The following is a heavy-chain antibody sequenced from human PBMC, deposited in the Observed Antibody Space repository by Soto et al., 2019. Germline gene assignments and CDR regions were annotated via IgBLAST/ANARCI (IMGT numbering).Heavy chain of an antibody. Sequence: GGSLRLSCAASGFTFSSYAMHWVRQAPGKGLEWVAVISYDGSNKYYADSVKGRFTISRDNSKNTLYLQMNSLRAEDTAVYYCAREGVTTVPDDAFDIWGQGTMVTVS. CDR1: GFTFSSYA. J-gene: IGHJ3*02. V-gene: IGHV3-30-3*01. D-gene: IGHD4-17*01. CDR2: ISYDGSNK. CDR3: AREGVTTVPDDAFDI.